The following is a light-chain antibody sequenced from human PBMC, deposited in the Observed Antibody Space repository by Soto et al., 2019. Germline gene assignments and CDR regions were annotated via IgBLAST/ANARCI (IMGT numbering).Light chain of an antibody. J-gene: IGLJ1*01. CDR1: SSDVGGYNY. V-gene: IGLV2-14*01. CDR3: SSYTSSSTRV. CDR2: DVS. Sequence: QAVLTQPASVSGSPGRSITMSCTGTSSDVGGYNYVSWYQQHPGKAPKLMIYDVSYRPSGVSNRFSGSKSGNTASLTISGLQAEDESDNYCSSYTSSSTRVFGTGTKADRP.